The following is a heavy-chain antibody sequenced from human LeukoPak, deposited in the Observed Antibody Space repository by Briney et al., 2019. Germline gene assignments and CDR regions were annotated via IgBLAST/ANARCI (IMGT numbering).Heavy chain of an antibody. Sequence: SETLSLTCTVSGAPISSYYWSWIRQPPGKGLEWIGHISYSGSPNYNPSLKSRVTISADTSKNQFSLNLSSVTAADTAVYYCARVGHIVAAGTYDWWGQGTLVTVSS. J-gene: IGHJ4*02. CDR1: GAPISSYY. D-gene: IGHD6-13*01. CDR2: ISYSGSP. V-gene: IGHV4-59*08. CDR3: ARVGHIVAAGTYDW.